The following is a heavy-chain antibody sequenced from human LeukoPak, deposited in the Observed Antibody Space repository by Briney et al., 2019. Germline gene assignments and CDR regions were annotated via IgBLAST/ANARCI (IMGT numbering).Heavy chain of an antibody. D-gene: IGHD2-15*01. J-gene: IGHJ4*02. CDR1: GFTFSSYA. CDR2: ISTSGSGT. Sequence: GGSLRLSCAAPGFTFSSYAMNWVRQAPGKGLEWVSAISTSGSGTYYADSVKGRFTISRDNSKNTLYLQMNSPRAEDTAVYYCAKTSGGNYWGQGTLVSVSS. CDR3: AKTSGGNY. V-gene: IGHV3-23*01.